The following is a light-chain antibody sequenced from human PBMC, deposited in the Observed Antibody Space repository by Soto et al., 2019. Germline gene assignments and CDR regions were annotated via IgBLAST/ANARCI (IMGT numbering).Light chain of an antibody. J-gene: IGKJ1*01. Sequence: EIVLTQSPGTLSLSPGERATLSCRSSQSVSSSYLAWYQQKPGQAPRLLIYDASSRATGIPDRCSGSGSRTDFTLTISRLEPEDFAVYSCQQSASSPTFGQGTKVAIK. CDR3: QQSASSPT. CDR2: DAS. CDR1: QSVSSSY. V-gene: IGKV3-20*01.